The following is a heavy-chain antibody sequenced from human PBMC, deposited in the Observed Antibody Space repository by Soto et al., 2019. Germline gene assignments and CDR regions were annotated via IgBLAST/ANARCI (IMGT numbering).Heavy chain of an antibody. CDR2: LNAATGDT. D-gene: IGHD2-2*02. V-gene: IGHV1-3*01. J-gene: IGHJ4*01. Sequence: ASVRASCKASGYTYTSYGMHWVRPASGRRLEWMGWLNAATGDTKYSPKLQGGVTITRETSASTAYMELSSMRSEDTAVYYFFSRCIAPADISAFWGQRSPVIVSA. CDR1: GYTYTSYG. CDR3: FSRCIAPADISAF.